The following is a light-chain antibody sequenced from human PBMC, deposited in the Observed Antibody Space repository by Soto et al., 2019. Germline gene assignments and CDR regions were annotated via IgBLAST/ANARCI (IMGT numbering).Light chain of an antibody. J-gene: IGKJ1*01. CDR1: LSVSKNY. V-gene: IGKV3-20*01. CDR2: GAS. CDR3: QHYSNSGT. Sequence: IVSTKFPGTLSLSQGERATLSCRASLSVSKNYLAWYQQKPGQAPRLLIYGASIRATGIPGRFSGSGSGTDFTLTSSMQEPEYLTDYCWQHYSNSGTFGQGTKVDIK.